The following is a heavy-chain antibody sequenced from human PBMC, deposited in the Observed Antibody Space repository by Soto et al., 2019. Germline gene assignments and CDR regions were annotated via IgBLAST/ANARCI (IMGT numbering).Heavy chain of an antibody. CDR3: ARDGSSSWYLDYYFDY. Sequence: ASVKVSCKASGYTFTSYGISWVRQAPGQRLEWMGWINAGNGNTKYSQKFQGRVTITRDTSASTAYMELSSLRSEDTAVYYCARDGSSSWYLDYYFDYWGQGTLVTVSS. CDR1: GYTFTSYG. CDR2: INAGNGNT. V-gene: IGHV1-3*01. D-gene: IGHD6-13*01. J-gene: IGHJ4*02.